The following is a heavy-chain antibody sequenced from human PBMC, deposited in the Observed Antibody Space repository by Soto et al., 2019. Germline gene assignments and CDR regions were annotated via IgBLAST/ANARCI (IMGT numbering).Heavy chain of an antibody. CDR2: IVVGSGNT. D-gene: IGHD3-16*01. Sequence: GASVKVSCKASGFTFTSSAVQCVRQARGQRLEWIGWIVVGSGNTNYAQKFQERVTITRDMSTSTAYMELSSLRSEDTAVYYCAAGLGAPRGFYWGQGTLVTVSS. CDR3: AAGLGAPRGFY. J-gene: IGHJ4*02. CDR1: GFTFTSSA. V-gene: IGHV1-58*01.